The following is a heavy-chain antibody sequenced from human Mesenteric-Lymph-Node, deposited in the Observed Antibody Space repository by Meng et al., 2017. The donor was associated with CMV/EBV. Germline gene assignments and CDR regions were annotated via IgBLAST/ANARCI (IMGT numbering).Heavy chain of an antibody. V-gene: IGHV3-11*01. CDR3: AKDLGAGGAFHI. CDR2: ISTSGSMM. J-gene: IGHJ3*02. D-gene: IGHD4/OR15-4a*01. Sequence: GESLKISCAASGFTFSDYYMSWIRQAPGKGLEWVSYISTSGSMMYYADSVQGRFTISRDNAKNSLYLQMNSLGAEDTAVYYCAKDLGAGGAFHIWGQGTMVTVSS. CDR1: GFTFSDYY.